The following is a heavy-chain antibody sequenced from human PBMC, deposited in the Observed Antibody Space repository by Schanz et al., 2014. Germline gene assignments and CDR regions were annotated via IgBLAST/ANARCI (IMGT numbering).Heavy chain of an antibody. Sequence: VQLLESGGGLAQPGGSLRLACAASGFNFNTYAMSWVRQAPGKGLEWVSGIGGSGDSTHYADSVKGRFIISRDNSKNTLYLQVNSLRAEDTAVYYCAKHVRSLTGNDYWGQGTLVTDSS. CDR3: AKHVRSLTGNDY. D-gene: IGHD3-9*01. CDR1: GFNFNTYA. CDR2: IGGSGDST. J-gene: IGHJ4*02. V-gene: IGHV3-23*01.